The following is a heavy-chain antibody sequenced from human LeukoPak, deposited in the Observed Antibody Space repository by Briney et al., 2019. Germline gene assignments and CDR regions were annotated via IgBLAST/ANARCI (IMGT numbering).Heavy chain of an antibody. J-gene: IGHJ4*02. CDR1: GGSISSYY. V-gene: IGHV4-59*08. Sequence: LETLSLTCTVSGGSISSYYWSWIRQPPGKGLEWIGYIYYSGSTNYNPSLKSRVTISVDTSKNQFSLKLSSVTAADTAVYYCARHFGRGYSYGFSLQFDYWGQGTLVTVSS. CDR2: IYYSGST. CDR3: ARHFGRGYSYGFSLQFDY. D-gene: IGHD5-18*01.